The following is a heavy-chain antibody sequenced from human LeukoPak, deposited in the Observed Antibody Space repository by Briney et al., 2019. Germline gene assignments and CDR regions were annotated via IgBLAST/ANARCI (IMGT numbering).Heavy chain of an antibody. CDR2: ISGSGGST. CDR1: GFTFSSCA. V-gene: IGHV3-23*01. J-gene: IGHJ4*02. Sequence: GGSLRLSCAASGFTFSSCAMSWVRQAPGKGLEWVSAISGSGGSTYYADSVKGRFTISRDNSKNTLYLQMNSLRAEDTAVYYCAKDECSGGSCYSFDYWGQGTLVTVSS. CDR3: AKDECSGGSCYSFDY. D-gene: IGHD2-15*01.